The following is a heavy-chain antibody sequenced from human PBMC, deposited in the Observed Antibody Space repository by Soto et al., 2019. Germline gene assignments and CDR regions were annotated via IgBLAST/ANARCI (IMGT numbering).Heavy chain of an antibody. J-gene: IGHJ4*02. CDR3: ERDNQGASSDY. CDR2: ISSSSSYI. Sequence: GGSLRLSCAASGFTFSSYSMNWVRQAPGKGLEWVSSISSSSSYIYYADSVKGRFTISRDNARNSLYLQMNSLRAEDTAVYYCERDNQGASSDYWGQGTLVTVSS. V-gene: IGHV3-21*01. CDR1: GFTFSSYS. D-gene: IGHD2-2*01.